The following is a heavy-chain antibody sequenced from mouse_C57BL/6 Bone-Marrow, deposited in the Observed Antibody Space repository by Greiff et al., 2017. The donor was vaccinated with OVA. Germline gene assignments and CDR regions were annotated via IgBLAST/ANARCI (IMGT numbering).Heavy chain of an antibody. CDR3: ARRGNWDPCAY. D-gene: IGHD4-1*01. J-gene: IGHJ3*01. CDR1: GFTFSDYY. V-gene: IGHV5-12*01. CDR2: ISNGGGST. Sequence: EVKLEESGGGLVQPGGSLKLSCAASGFTFSDYYMYWVRQTPETRLEWVAYISNGGGSTYYPDTVKGRFTISRDNAKNTLYLQMSRLKSEDTAMYYCARRGNWDPCAYWGQGTLVTVSA.